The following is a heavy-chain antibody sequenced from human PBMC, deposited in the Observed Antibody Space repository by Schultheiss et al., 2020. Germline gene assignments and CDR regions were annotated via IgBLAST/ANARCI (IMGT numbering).Heavy chain of an antibody. CDR1: GYTFANHG. D-gene: IGHD3-16*01. CDR3: AGDVRGGWFDP. J-gene: IGHJ5*02. CDR2: ISAYNGNT. V-gene: IGHV1-18*01. Sequence: ASVKVSCKGSGYTFANHGITWVRRAPGQGLEWVAWISAYNGNTNFARKFQGRVTMTIDTSTSTAYMELSRLRSDDTAVFYCAGDVRGGWFDPWGQGTLVTVSS.